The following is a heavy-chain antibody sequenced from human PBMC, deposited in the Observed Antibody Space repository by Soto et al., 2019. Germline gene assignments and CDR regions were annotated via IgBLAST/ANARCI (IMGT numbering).Heavy chain of an antibody. V-gene: IGHV1-69*13. J-gene: IGHJ5*02. CDR3: ARVVGALGHWFDP. Sequence: SVKVSCKASGGTFSSSSISWVRQAPGQGLEWMGGIIPIFGTANYTQKFQGRVTITADESTSTAYMELSSLSSDDTAVYYCARVVGALGHWFDPWGQGTLVTVSS. CDR2: IIPIFGTA. CDR1: GGTFSSSS. D-gene: IGHD1-26*01.